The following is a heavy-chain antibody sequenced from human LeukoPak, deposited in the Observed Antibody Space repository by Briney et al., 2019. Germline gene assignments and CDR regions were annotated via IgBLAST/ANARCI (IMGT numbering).Heavy chain of an antibody. Sequence: PGGSLRLSCAASGFTFSTYAMHWVRQAPGKGLEWVAVMSYDGSNKYYADSVKGRFTISRDNSKNTLFLQMNSLRAEDTAVYSCASSPVVATAFDYWGQGTLVTVSS. CDR1: GFTFSTYA. J-gene: IGHJ4*02. CDR3: ASSPVVATAFDY. D-gene: IGHD2-21*02. CDR2: MSYDGSNK. V-gene: IGHV3-30-3*01.